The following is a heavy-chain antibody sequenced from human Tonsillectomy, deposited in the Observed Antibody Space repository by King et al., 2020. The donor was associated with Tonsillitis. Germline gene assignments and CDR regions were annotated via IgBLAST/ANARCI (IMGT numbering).Heavy chain of an antibody. Sequence: QLQESGPGLVKPSETLSLTCTVSGGSISSSSYYWGWIRQPPGKGLEWIGSIHYSGSTYYNPSLKSRVTISVDTSKNQFSLKLSSVTAADTAVYYCARHKSDGLYYYYYYMDGWGKGTTVTVSS. CDR2: IHYSGST. D-gene: IGHD3/OR15-3a*01. CDR1: GGSISSSSYY. CDR3: ARHKSDGLYYYYYYMDG. V-gene: IGHV4-39*01. J-gene: IGHJ6*03.